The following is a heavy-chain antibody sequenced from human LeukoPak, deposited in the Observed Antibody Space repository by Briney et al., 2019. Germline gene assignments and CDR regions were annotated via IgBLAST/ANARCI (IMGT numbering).Heavy chain of an antibody. D-gene: IGHD2-15*01. CDR3: ASYCTGGSCSSYYFDF. Sequence: ASETLSLTCTVSGDSISYYYLSWIRQPPGKGLEWIGYIFHSGSTNYNPSLKSRVTISVGTSKNQFSLKLTSVTAADTAVYCCASYCTGGSCSSYYFDFWGQGALVTVSS. V-gene: IGHV4-59*01. CDR1: GDSISYYY. CDR2: IFHSGST. J-gene: IGHJ4*02.